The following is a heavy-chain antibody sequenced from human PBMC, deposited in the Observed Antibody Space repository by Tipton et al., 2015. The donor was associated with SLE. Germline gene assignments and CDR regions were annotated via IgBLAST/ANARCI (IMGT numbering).Heavy chain of an antibody. Sequence: SLRLSCAASGFWFPTYEMNWVRQAPGKGPEWLSYISGSSTTTYYAESVRGRFTISRDNANNSLYLQMSSLRPEDTAVYYCTRGGFGVVPFDYWGQGTLVTVSS. CDR3: TRGGFGVVPFDY. V-gene: IGHV3-48*03. D-gene: IGHD3-3*01. CDR2: ISGSSTTT. CDR1: GFWFPTYE. J-gene: IGHJ4*02.